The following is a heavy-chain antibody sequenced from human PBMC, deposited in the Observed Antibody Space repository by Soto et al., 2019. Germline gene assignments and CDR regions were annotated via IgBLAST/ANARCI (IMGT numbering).Heavy chain of an antibody. V-gene: IGHV5-51*01. J-gene: IGHJ4*02. Sequence: GESLKISCKGSGYIFTSYWIGRVRQMPGKGLEWMGIIHGGDSNTRYSPSFEGQVTISTDKSISTAYLQWSSLKASDTAMYYCARRGTYSSGWDYWGQGTLVTVSS. CDR3: ARRGTYSSGWDY. D-gene: IGHD6-19*01. CDR2: IHGGDSNT. CDR1: GYIFTSYW.